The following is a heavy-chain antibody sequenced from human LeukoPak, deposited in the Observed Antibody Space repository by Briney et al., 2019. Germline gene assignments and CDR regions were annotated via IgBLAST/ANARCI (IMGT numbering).Heavy chain of an antibody. CDR1: GFTFSKYA. Sequence: PGGSXRLSCAASGFTFSKYAMSWVRQXPGKGLEWVSAISPSDGNTFYADSVKGRFTISRDNSKNTLSLQMNSLRAEDTALYYCAKDSSVPYGITEWGQGTLVTVSS. V-gene: IGHV3-23*01. CDR2: ISPSDGNT. D-gene: IGHD4-17*01. J-gene: IGHJ4*02. CDR3: AKDSSVPYGITE.